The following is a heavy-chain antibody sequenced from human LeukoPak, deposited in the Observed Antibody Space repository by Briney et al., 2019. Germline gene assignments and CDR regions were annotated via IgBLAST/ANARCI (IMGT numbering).Heavy chain of an antibody. D-gene: IGHD1-14*01. CDR1: GGSFSNYY. V-gene: IGHV4-4*07. J-gene: IGHJ6*02. CDR2: IYTSGST. CDR3: ARQPPQYYGMDV. Sequence: PSETLSLTCTVSGGSFSNYYWSWIRQPAGKGLEWIGRIYTSGSTSYSPSVKSRVTMSVDTSNNQFSLKLTSVTAADTAVYYCARQPPQYYGMDVWGQGTTVTVSS.